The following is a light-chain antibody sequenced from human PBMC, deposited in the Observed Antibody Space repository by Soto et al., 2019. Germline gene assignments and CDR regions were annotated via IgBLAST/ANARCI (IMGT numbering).Light chain of an antibody. CDR2: DVS. J-gene: IGLJ2*01. V-gene: IGLV2-14*01. Sequence: QSALTQPASVSGSPGQSSTISCTGTSSDVGGYNYVSWYQQHPGKAPKLMIYDVSNQPSGVSNRFSGSKSGNTASLTISGLHAEDEADYYCSSYTSSSTLVFGGGTKLTVL. CDR1: SSDVGGYNY. CDR3: SSYTSSSTLV.